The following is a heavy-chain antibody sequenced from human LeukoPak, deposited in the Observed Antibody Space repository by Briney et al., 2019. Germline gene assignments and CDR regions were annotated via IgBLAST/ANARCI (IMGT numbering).Heavy chain of an antibody. CDR2: INDRRST. J-gene: IGHJ5*02. V-gene: IGHV4-34*01. CDR1: GGSFSDFY. CDR3: ASSRWFDP. Sequence: SETLSLTCAVYGGSFSDFYWSWIRQPPGKGLEWIGEINDRRSTNYNPSLKSRVTLSVDTSKNQFSLKLSSVTAADTAVYYCASSRWFDPWGQGTLVTVSS.